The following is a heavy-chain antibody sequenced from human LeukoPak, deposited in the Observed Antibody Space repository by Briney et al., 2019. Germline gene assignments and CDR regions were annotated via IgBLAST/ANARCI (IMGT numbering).Heavy chain of an antibody. CDR2: TYTGGNS. D-gene: IGHD3-22*01. Sequence: GGSLRLSCEASGFTVSSTHMVWVRQAPGKGLEWVSVTYTGGNSYYAGSVQGRFIISRDISKNTLYLQMNNLRAEDTALYYCARGGRGSAAVVAPRSFDIWGQGTMVTVSS. J-gene: IGHJ3*02. CDR1: GFTVSSTH. V-gene: IGHV3-53*01. CDR3: ARGGRGSAAVVAPRSFDI.